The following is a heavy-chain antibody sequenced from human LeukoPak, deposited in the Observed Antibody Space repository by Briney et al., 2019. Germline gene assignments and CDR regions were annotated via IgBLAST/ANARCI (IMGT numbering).Heavy chain of an antibody. CDR1: GYTFTSYY. D-gene: IGHD3-9*01. CDR3: AREEGDILTGYREWYFDY. Sequence: ASVKISCKASGYTFTSYYMHWVRQAPGQGLEWMGIINPSGGSTSYAQKFQGRVTMTTDTSMSTVYMELSSLRSEDTAVYYCAREEGDILTGYREWYFDYWGQGTLVTVSS. J-gene: IGHJ4*02. CDR2: INPSGGST. V-gene: IGHV1-46*01.